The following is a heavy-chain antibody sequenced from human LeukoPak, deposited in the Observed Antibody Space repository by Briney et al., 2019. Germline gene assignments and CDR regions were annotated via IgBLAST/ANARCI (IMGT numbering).Heavy chain of an antibody. Sequence: GASVKVSCKASGYTFTGYYMHWVRQAPGQGLAWMGWINPNSGGTNYAQKFQGRVTMTRDTSISTAYMELSRLRSDDTAVYYCARADYGDYAFDYWGQGTLVTVSS. V-gene: IGHV1-2*02. J-gene: IGHJ4*02. CDR2: INPNSGGT. D-gene: IGHD4-17*01. CDR1: GYTFTGYY. CDR3: ARADYGDYAFDY.